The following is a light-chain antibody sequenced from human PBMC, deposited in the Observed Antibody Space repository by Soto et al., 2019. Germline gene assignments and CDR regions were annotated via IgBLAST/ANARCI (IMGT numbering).Light chain of an antibody. Sequence: QSVLAQPRSLSGSPGQSVTISCTGTSNDVGGYNFVSWYQQHPGKVPKLIIYDVNIRPSGVPDRFSASKSGITASLTISGLQAEDEAGYYCCSYVGSDSSFVFGSGTKAPS. J-gene: IGLJ1*01. CDR2: DVN. CDR1: SNDVGGYNF. CDR3: CSYVGSDSSFV. V-gene: IGLV2-11*01.